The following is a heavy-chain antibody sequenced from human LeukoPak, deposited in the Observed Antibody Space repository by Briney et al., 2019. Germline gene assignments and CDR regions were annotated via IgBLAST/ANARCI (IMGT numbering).Heavy chain of an antibody. Sequence: PSETLSLTCAVYGGSFSGYYWSWIRQPPGKGLEWIGEINHSGSTNYNPSLKSRVTISVDTSKNQFSLKLSPVTAADTAVYYCARVYEWLLSDWFDPWGQGTLVTVSS. D-gene: IGHD3-3*01. V-gene: IGHV4-34*01. J-gene: IGHJ5*02. CDR3: ARVYEWLLSDWFDP. CDR1: GGSFSGYY. CDR2: INHSGST.